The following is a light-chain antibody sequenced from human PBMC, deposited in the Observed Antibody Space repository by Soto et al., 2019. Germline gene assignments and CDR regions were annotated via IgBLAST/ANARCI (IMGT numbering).Light chain of an antibody. CDR2: KAS. CDR1: QRISNW. Sequence: DIQLTQSPSTLSASVGHRLTITGRSSQRISNWLACYQQKPGKAPQLLIYKASNLESGAPSSFNGSGSAKDFPLTISSLQPDDFASYYCPKYNNYWTFGQGTKVDIK. CDR3: PKYNNYWT. V-gene: IGKV1-5*03. J-gene: IGKJ1*01.